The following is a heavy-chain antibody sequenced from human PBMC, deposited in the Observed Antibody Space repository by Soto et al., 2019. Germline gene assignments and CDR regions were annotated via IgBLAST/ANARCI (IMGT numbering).Heavy chain of an antibody. CDR1: GFTFSNAW. CDR2: IKSKTDGGTT. Sequence: GGSLRLSCAASGFTFSNAWMSWVRQAPGKGLEWVGRIKSKTDGGTTDYAAPVKGRFTISRDDSKNTLYLQMNSLKTEDTAVYYCTTDITMIVETTSDPGYWGQGTMVTVYS. CDR3: TTDITMIVETTSDPGY. D-gene: IGHD3-22*01. J-gene: IGHJ4*02. V-gene: IGHV3-15*01.